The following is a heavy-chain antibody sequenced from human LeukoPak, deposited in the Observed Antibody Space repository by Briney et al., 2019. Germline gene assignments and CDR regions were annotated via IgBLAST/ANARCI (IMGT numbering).Heavy chain of an antibody. J-gene: IGHJ4*02. CDR3: ARDQRYYYDSSGYYFQYFDY. CDR2: IIPIFGTA. D-gene: IGHD3-22*01. V-gene: IGHV1-69*05. CDR1: GGTFSSYA. Sequence: SVKVSCKASGGTFSSYAISWVRQAPGQGLEWMGGIIPIFGTANYAQKFQGRVTITTDESTSTAYMELSSLRSEDTAVHYCARDQRYYYDSSGYYFQYFDYWGQGTLVTVSS.